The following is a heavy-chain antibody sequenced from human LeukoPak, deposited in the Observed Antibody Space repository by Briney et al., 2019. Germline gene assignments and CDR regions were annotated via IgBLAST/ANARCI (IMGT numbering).Heavy chain of an antibody. V-gene: IGHV1-18*01. Sequence: ASVKVSCKASGYTFTIYTISWVRQAPGQGLEWMGWISAYNGNTNYAQKLQGSVTMTTDTYTITAYMELRSLRSDDTAVYYCEREGDRGILTGYFWGQGTLVTVSS. CDR2: ISAYNGNT. CDR1: GYTFTIYT. CDR3: EREGDRGILTGYF. J-gene: IGHJ4*02. D-gene: IGHD3-9*01.